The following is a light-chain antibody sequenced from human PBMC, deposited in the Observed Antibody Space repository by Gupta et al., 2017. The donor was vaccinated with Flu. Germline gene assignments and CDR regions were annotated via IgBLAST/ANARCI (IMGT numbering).Light chain of an antibody. J-gene: IGKJ4*01. CDR3: QQRYFRGT. V-gene: IGKV3-11*01. CDR1: HSVSSN. Sequence: ELVLTQSPATLSLSPGERATLSCRASHSVSSNLAWYQQKPGQAPRLLIYDASKRATGVAARFTGSASGTDFTLTISSLEPEDFAVYYCQQRYFRGTVGGGTKVEIK. CDR2: DAS.